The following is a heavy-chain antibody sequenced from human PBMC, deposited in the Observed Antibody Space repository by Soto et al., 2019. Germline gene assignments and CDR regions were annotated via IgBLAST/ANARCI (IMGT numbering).Heavy chain of an antibody. V-gene: IGHV3-48*03. CDR1: GFTFSSYE. CDR3: ARGGYSSGEEYYYYYGMDV. D-gene: IGHD6-19*01. J-gene: IGHJ6*02. CDR2: ISSSGSTI. Sequence: EVQLVESGGGLVQPGGSLRLSCAASGFTFSSYEMNWVRQAPGKGLEWVSYISSSGSTIYYADSVKGRFTISRDNAKNSLYLQMNSLRAEDTAVYYCARGGYSSGEEYYYYYGMDVWGQGTTVTVSS.